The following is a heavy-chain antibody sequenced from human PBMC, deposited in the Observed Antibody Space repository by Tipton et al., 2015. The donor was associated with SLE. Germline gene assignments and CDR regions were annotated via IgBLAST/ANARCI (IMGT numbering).Heavy chain of an antibody. CDR1: GGSVSSGSYY. V-gene: IGHV4-61*01. CDR2: IYYSGST. J-gene: IGHJ4*02. Sequence: TLSLTCTVSGGSVSSGSYYWSWIRQPPGKGLEWIGYIYYSGSTNYNPSLKSRVTISVDTSKNQFSLKLSSVTAADTAVYYCARDAYYYDSSGLDWGQGTLVTVSS. D-gene: IGHD3-22*01. CDR3: ARDAYYYDSSGLD.